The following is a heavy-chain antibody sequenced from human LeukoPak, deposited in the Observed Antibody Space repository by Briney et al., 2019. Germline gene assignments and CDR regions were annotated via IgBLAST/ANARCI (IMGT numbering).Heavy chain of an antibody. J-gene: IGHJ4*02. CDR2: IYYSGST. CDR1: GGSISSSSYY. V-gene: IGHV4-39*01. CDR3: ARRTPVREFDY. Sequence: PSETLSLTCTVSGGSISSSSYYWGWIRQPPGKGLEWIGSIYYSGSTYYNPSLKSRVTISVDTSKNQFSLKLSSVTAADTAVYYCARRTPVREFDYWGQGTLVTVSS.